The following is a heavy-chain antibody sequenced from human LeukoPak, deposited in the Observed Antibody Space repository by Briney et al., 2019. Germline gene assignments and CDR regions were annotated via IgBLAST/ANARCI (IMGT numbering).Heavy chain of an antibody. CDR3: ARDRQLRRYYDILTGYQHLDY. Sequence: ASVKVSCTASGYTFTGYYMHWVRQAPGQGLEWMGWINPNSGGTNYAQKFQGRVTMTRDTSISTAYMELSRLRSDDTAVYYCARDRQLRRYYDILTGYQHLDYWGQGTLVTVSS. D-gene: IGHD3-9*01. V-gene: IGHV1-2*02. J-gene: IGHJ4*02. CDR1: GYTFTGYY. CDR2: INPNSGGT.